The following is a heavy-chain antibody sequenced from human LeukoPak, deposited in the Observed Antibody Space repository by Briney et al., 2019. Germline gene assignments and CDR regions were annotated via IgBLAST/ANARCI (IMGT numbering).Heavy chain of an antibody. V-gene: IGHV1-46*01. CDR1: GYTFTSYH. Sequence: ASVKVSCKASGYTFTSYHILWVRQAPGQGLEWMGIINPSGGSTNYAQKFQGRVTMTRDTSTSTVYMELSSLRSEETAVSYCARVAGNDIDYWGQGALVTVSS. D-gene: IGHD1-1*01. CDR3: ARVAGNDIDY. CDR2: INPSGGST. J-gene: IGHJ4*02.